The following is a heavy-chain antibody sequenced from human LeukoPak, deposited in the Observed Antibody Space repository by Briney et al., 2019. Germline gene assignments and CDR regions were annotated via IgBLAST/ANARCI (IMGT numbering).Heavy chain of an antibody. D-gene: IGHD3-22*01. CDR2: ISYSGST. CDR3: AREPGFDSSGYLNWFDP. J-gene: IGHJ5*02. Sequence: SESLSLTCTVSGGSISSYYWSWIRQPPGKGLEWIACISYSGSTKYNPSLKSRVTISVDTSKNQLSLKLSSVTAADTAVYYCAREPGFDSSGYLNWFDPWGQGTLVTVSS. CDR1: GGSISSYY. V-gene: IGHV4-59*01.